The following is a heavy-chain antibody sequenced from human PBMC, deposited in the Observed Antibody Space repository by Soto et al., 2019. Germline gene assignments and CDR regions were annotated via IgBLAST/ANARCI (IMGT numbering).Heavy chain of an antibody. CDR1: GFTFSNYA. CDR3: AKTKDEYSGYRYYYYMDV. V-gene: IGHV3-23*01. J-gene: IGHJ6*03. CDR2: LSGSGGST. D-gene: IGHD5-12*01. Sequence: GGSLRLSCAASGFTFSNYAMNWVRQAPGKGLEWVSALSGSGGSTYYADSVKGRFTISRDNSKNTLYLQMNSLRAEDTAVYYCAKTKDEYSGYRYYYYMDVWGKGTTVTVSS.